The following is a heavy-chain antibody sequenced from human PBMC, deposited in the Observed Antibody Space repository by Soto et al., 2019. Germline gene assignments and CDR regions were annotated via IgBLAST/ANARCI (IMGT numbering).Heavy chain of an antibody. CDR1: GFTFSSYA. V-gene: IGHV3-23*01. CDR3: AKGSLNLLLRFLEWLLSFDY. CDR2: ISGSGGST. Sequence: GGSLRLSCAASGFTFSSYAMSWVRQAPGKGLEWVSAISGSGGSTYYADSVKGRFTISRDNSKNTLYLQMNSLRAEDTAVYYCAKGSLNLLLRFLEWLLSFDYWGQGTLVTVSS. J-gene: IGHJ4*02. D-gene: IGHD3-3*01.